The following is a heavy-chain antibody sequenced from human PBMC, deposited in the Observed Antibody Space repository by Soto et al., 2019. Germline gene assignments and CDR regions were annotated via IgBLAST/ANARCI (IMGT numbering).Heavy chain of an antibody. Sequence: SETLSLTCTVSGGSISSSSYYWGWIRQPPGKGLEWIGIIYFSGSTYYNPSLKSRVTISGDTSKNQFFLKLSSVTAADTAVYYCARARAAAAGTVDPWGQGIQVTVSS. D-gene: IGHD6-13*01. CDR3: ARARAAAAGTVDP. V-gene: IGHV4-39*01. J-gene: IGHJ5*02. CDR1: GGSISSSSYY. CDR2: IYFSGST.